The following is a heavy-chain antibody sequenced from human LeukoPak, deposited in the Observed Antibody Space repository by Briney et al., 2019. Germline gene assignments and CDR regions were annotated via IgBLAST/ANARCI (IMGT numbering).Heavy chain of an antibody. CDR1: GGSISSSSYY. D-gene: IGHD6-13*01. J-gene: IGHJ4*02. CDR3: ATIAAALYYLDY. V-gene: IGHV4-39*01. Sequence: SETLSLTCTVSGGSISSSSYYWGWIRQPPGKGLEWIGSIYYSGSTYYNPSLKSRVTISVDTSKNQFSLKLSSVTAADTAVYYCATIAAALYYLDYWGQGTLVTVSS. CDR2: IYYSGST.